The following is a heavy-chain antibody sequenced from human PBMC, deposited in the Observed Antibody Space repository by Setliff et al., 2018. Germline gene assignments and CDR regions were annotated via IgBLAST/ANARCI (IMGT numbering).Heavy chain of an antibody. D-gene: IGHD6-19*01. V-gene: IGHV3-48*01. Sequence: QPGGSLRLSCVVSGLTFRNFGMTWVRQAPGKGLEWLSKISSGSSTIYYADSVKGRFTISRDNAQNSLYLQMNNLRPEDTAVYFCARARSNGWEEPDYWGQGTRVTVSS. J-gene: IGHJ4*02. CDR1: GLTFRNFG. CDR3: ARARSNGWEEPDY. CDR2: ISSGSSTI.